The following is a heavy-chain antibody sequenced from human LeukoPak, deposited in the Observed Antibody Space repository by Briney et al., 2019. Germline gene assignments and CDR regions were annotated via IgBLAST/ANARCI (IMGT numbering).Heavy chain of an antibody. J-gene: IGHJ4*02. D-gene: IGHD5-12*01. V-gene: IGHV1-46*01. CDR1: GYTFTSYY. CDR2: INPSGGST. CDR3: ARVAAAGGYVSSDVFDY. Sequence: ASVKVSCTASGYTFTSYYMHWVRQAPGQGLEWMGIINPSGGSTSYAQKFQGRVTMTRDTSTSTVYMELSSLRSEDTAVYYCARVAAAGGYVSSDVFDYWGQGTLVTVSS.